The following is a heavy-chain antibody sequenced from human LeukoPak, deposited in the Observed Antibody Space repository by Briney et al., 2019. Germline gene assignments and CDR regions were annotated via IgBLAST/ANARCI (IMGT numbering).Heavy chain of an antibody. V-gene: IGHV3-48*03. J-gene: IGHJ4*02. CDR3: ARTSANYFDY. CDR1: GFTFTNYE. Sequence: PGGSLRLSCAASGFTFTNYEMNWVHQAPGKGLEWVSYISSSGATIYYADSVKGRFFISRDNAKYSLYLQINSLRAEDTAVYYCARTSANYFDYWGQGTLVTVSS. D-gene: IGHD2-15*01. CDR2: ISSSGATI.